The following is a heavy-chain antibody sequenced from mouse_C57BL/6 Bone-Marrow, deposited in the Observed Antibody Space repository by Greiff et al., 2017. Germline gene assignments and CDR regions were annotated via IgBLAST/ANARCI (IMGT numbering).Heavy chain of an antibody. V-gene: IGHV1-5*01. CDR1: GYTFTSYW. J-gene: IGHJ3*01. CDR2: IYPGNSDT. CDR3: TRAFYYYGSSPGFAY. D-gene: IGHD1-1*01. Sequence: VQLKQSGPVLARPGASVKMSCKTSGYTFTSYWMHWVKQRPGQGLEWIGAIYPGNSDTSYNQKFQGKAKLTAVQSASTAYMELSSLTNEDSAGYYCTRAFYYYGSSPGFAYWGQGTLVTVSA.